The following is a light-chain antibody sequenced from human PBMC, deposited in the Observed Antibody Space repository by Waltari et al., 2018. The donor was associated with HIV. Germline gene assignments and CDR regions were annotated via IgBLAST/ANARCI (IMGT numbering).Light chain of an antibody. CDR1: QGISSY. CDR3: LHLNSYPLT. Sequence: DIQLTQSPSFLSASVGDRVTITCRASQGISSYLAWYPQKPGKAPKLLMYAASTLQSGVPSRFSGSGSGTEFTLTISSLQPEDFATYYCLHLNSYPLTFGPGTKVEIK. J-gene: IGKJ3*01. V-gene: IGKV1-9*01. CDR2: AAS.